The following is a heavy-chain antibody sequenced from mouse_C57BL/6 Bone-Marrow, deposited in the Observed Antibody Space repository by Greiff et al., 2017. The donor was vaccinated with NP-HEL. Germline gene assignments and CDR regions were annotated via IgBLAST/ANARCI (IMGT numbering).Heavy chain of an antibody. CDR1: GYSITSGYD. V-gene: IGHV3-1*01. D-gene: IGHD1-1*01. J-gene: IGHJ3*01. CDR2: ISYSGST. CDR3: ARDSYYYGSRRAWFAY. Sequence: EVQGVESGPGMVKPSQSLSLTCTVTGYSITSGYDWHWIRHLPGNKLEWMGYISYSGSTNYNPSLKSRISITHDTSKNHFFLKLNSVTTEDTATYYCARDSYYYGSRRAWFAYWGQGTLVTVSA.